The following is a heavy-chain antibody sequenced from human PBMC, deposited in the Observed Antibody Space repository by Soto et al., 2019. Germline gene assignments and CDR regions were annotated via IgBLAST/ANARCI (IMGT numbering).Heavy chain of an antibody. J-gene: IGHJ4*02. CDR2: IYYSGST. Sequence: QVQLQESGPGLVKPSQTLSLTCTVSGGSISSGGYYWSWIRQHPGKGLEWNGYIYYSGSTYYNPSLKRRVTISVDTSKHQFSLKLSSVTAADTAVYYYARGRYSSSWYTSYYFDYWGQGTLVTVSS. CDR3: ARGRYSSSWYTSYYFDY. CDR1: GGSISSGGYY. D-gene: IGHD6-13*01. V-gene: IGHV4-31*03.